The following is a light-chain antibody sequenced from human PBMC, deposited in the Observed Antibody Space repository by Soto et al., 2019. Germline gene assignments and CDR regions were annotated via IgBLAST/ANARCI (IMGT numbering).Light chain of an antibody. J-gene: IGKJ1*01. CDR2: GAS. V-gene: IGKV3-20*01. CDR1: ENVRNNY. CDR3: QQYSFMWT. Sequence: EIVLTQSPGTLSLSQGKRATLSCRASENVRNNYLAWYQQKPGQAPRLLISGASKRATGIPDRFSGSGSGTDFTLTINRLEPEDFAVYYCQQYSFMWTFGQGTKVDIK.